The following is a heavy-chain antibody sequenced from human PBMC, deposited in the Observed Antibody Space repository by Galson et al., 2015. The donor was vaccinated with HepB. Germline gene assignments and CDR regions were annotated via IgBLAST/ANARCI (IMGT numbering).Heavy chain of an antibody. CDR3: AKDSRIAAAAGMDV. V-gene: IGHV3-30*18. CDR2: ISYDGSNK. J-gene: IGHJ6*02. CDR1: GFTFSSYG. D-gene: IGHD6-13*01. Sequence: SLRLSCAASGFTFSSYGMHWVRQAPGKGLEWVAVISYDGSNKYYADSVKGRFTISRDNSKNTLYLQMNSLRAEDTAVYYCAKDSRIAAAAGMDVWGQGTTVTVSS.